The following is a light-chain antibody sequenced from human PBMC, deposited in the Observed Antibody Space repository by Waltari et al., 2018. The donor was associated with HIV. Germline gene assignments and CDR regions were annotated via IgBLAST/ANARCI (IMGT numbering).Light chain of an antibody. V-gene: IGLV3-21*02. CDR1: NIGNKN. Sequence: SYVLTQPPSVSVAPGQTATITCGGNNIGNKNVQWYQQKPGQAPVLVAYDDSDRPSGIPERFSGSNSGNTATLTISRVEVGDEADYYCQVWDGSSDHPKVVLGGGTKLTVL. J-gene: IGLJ2*01. CDR2: DDS. CDR3: QVWDGSSDHPKVV.